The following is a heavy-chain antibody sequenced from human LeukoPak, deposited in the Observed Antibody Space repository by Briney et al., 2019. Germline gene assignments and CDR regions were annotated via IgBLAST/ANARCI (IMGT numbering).Heavy chain of an antibody. CDR2: ISSSSSYI. CDR1: GFTFSSYS. Sequence: GGSLRLSCAASGFTFSSYSMNWVRQAPGKGLEWVSSISSSSSYIYYADSVKGRFTISRDNAKNSLYLQMNSLRAEDTAVYYCASTPSGSYPFDYWGQGTLVTVSS. D-gene: IGHD1-26*01. CDR3: ASTPSGSYPFDY. V-gene: IGHV3-21*01. J-gene: IGHJ4*02.